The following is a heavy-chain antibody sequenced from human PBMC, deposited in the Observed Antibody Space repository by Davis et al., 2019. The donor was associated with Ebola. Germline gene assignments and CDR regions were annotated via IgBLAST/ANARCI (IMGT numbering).Heavy chain of an antibody. CDR1: GGSISSSNW. D-gene: IGHD3-3*01. J-gene: IGHJ4*02. Sequence: MPSETLSLTCAVSGGSISSSNWWSWVRQPPGKGLEWIGEIYHSGSTNYNPSLKSRVTISVDTSKNQFSLKLSSVTAADTAVYYCARGKVWSGYSFDYWGQGTLVTVSS. CDR3: ARGKVWSGYSFDY. V-gene: IGHV4-4*02. CDR2: IYHSGST.